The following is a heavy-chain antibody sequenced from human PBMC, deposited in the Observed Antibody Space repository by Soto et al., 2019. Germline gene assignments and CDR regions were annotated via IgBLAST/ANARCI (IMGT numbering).Heavy chain of an antibody. CDR3: ARVAYGMDV. CDR1: GDSISSDGYY. J-gene: IGHJ6*02. V-gene: IGHV4-31*03. CDR2: IYYSGSS. Sequence: SETLSLTCTVSGDSISSDGYYWSWMRQHPGKGLEWIGYIYYSGSSYYNPSLKSRVTISVDASKNQFSLKVSSVTAADTAVYYWARVAYGMDVWGQGTTVTVSS.